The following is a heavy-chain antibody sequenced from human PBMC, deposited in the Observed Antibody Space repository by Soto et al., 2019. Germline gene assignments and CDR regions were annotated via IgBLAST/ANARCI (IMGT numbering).Heavy chain of an antibody. D-gene: IGHD2-15*01. CDR3: VKESTPPFFDS. CDR2: MWYDGLRQ. V-gene: IGHV3-33*03. CDR1: GFTLNNYG. Sequence: GGSLRLSCVGSGFTLNNYGVHWVRQAPGKGLEWVALMWYDGLRQSYLDSVRGRFTVSRDSSTNTIYLQMNSLRVEATRNYFCVKESTPPFFDSWGQGTPVTVSS. J-gene: IGHJ4*02.